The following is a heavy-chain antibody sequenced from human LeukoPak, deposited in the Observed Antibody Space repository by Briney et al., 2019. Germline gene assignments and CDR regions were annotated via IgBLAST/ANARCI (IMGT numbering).Heavy chain of an antibody. CDR2: FHYSGTT. CDR3: ARVDANWGGVDY. J-gene: IGHJ4*02. CDR1: GGFISTYY. Sequence: PSETLSLTCTVSGGFISTYYWSWIRQPPGKGLEWIGYFHYSGTTNYNPSLKGRVTISVDTSKNQFYLKLSTVTAAATAVYYCARVDANWGGVDYWSQGTLVTVSS. V-gene: IGHV4-59*01. D-gene: IGHD7-27*01.